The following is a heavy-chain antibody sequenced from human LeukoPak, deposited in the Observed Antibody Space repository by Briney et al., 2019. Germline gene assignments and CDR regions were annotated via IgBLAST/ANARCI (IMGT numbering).Heavy chain of an antibody. D-gene: IGHD3/OR15-3a*01. J-gene: IGHJ5*02. V-gene: IGHV3-21*01. CDR1: GFTFSSYS. Sequence: PGGSLRLSCAASGFTFSSYSMNWVRQAPGKGLEWVSSISSSSSYTYYADSVKGRFTISRDNAKNSLYLQMNSLRAEDTAVYYCARVEGLGWFDPWGQGTLVTVSS. CDR3: ARVEGLGWFDP. CDR2: ISSSSSYT.